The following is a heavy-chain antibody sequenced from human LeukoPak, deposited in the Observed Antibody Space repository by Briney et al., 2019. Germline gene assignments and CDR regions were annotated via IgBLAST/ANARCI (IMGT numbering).Heavy chain of an antibody. CDR3: ANYAVVTAASSYYYYGMDV. CDR2: INSDGSST. V-gene: IGHV3-74*01. Sequence: GGSLRLSCAASGFTFSSYWMHWVRQAPGKGLVWVSRINSDGSSTSYADSVKGRFTISRDNAKNTLYLQMNSLRAEDTAVYYCANYAVVTAASSYYYYGMDVWGQGTTVTVSS. D-gene: IGHD2-21*02. J-gene: IGHJ6*02. CDR1: GFTFSSYW.